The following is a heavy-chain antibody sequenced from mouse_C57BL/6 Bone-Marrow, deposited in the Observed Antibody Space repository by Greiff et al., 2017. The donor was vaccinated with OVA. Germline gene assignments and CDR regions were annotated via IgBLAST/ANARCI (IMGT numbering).Heavy chain of an antibody. CDR2: IWWDDDK. V-gene: IGHV8-8*01. D-gene: IGHD1-1*01. J-gene: IGHJ1*03. CDR1: GFSLSTFGMG. Sequence: QVQLKESGPGILQPSQTLSLTCSFSGFSLSTFGMGVGWIRQPSGKGLEWLAHIWWDDDKYYNPALKSRLTISKDTSKNQVFLKIANVDTADTATYYCARIRTVVATKYFDVWGTGTTVTVSS. CDR3: ARIRTVVATKYFDV.